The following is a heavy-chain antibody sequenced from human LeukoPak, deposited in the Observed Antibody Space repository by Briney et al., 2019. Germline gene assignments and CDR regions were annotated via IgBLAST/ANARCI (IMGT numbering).Heavy chain of an antibody. CDR3: AKGLYSGYDRGMDV. D-gene: IGHD5-12*01. CDR2: ISYDGSNK. CDR1: GXTFSSYG. Sequence: PGGSLRLSCAASGXTFSSYGMHWVRQAPGKGLEWVAVISYDGSNKYYADSMKDRFTISRDNSKNTLYLQMNSLRAEDTAVYYCAKGLYSGYDRGMDVWGQGTTVTVSS. V-gene: IGHV3-30*18. J-gene: IGHJ6*02.